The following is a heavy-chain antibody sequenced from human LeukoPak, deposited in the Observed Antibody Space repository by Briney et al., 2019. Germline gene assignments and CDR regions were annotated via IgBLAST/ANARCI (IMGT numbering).Heavy chain of an antibody. Sequence: PGGSLRLSCAASGFTFSNYAMNWVRQAPGKGLEWVAVISYDGSNKYYADSVKGRFTISRDNSKNTLYLQMNSLRAEDTAVYYCARGGSGSIHAFDIWGQGTMVTVSS. CDR2: ISYDGSNK. CDR1: GFTFSNYA. J-gene: IGHJ3*02. CDR3: ARGGSGSIHAFDI. D-gene: IGHD3-10*01. V-gene: IGHV3-30-3*01.